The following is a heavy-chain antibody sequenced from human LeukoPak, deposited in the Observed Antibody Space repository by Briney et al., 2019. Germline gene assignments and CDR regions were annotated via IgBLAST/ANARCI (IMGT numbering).Heavy chain of an antibody. J-gene: IGHJ3*02. D-gene: IGHD3-22*01. Sequence: ASVKVSCKASGYTFTSYGISWVRQAPGQGLEWMGWISAYNGNTNYAQKLQGRVTMTTDTSTSTAYMELRSLRSEDTAVYYCARGRNLDSSGYYNAFDIWGQGTMVTVSS. V-gene: IGHV1-18*01. CDR3: ARGRNLDSSGYYNAFDI. CDR1: GYTFTSYG. CDR2: ISAYNGNT.